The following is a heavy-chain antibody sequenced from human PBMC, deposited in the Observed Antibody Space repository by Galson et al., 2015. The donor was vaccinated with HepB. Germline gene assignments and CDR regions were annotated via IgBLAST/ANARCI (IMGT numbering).Heavy chain of an antibody. Sequence: SLRLSCAASGFTFSNAGMSWVRQAPGKGLEWVGRIRGKSDGGTSDYAAHVKGRFTISRDDSKNTLYLQMNSQKTEDTAVYYCTTVGTYYYDSSGYSFDYWGQGTLVTVSS. CDR2: IRGKSDGGTS. CDR3: TTVGTYYYDSSGYSFDY. J-gene: IGHJ4*02. V-gene: IGHV3-15*01. D-gene: IGHD3-22*01. CDR1: GFTFSNAG.